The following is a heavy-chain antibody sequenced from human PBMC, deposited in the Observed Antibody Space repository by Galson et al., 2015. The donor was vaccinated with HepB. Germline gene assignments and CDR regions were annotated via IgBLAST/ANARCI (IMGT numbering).Heavy chain of an antibody. CDR3: ARALVYVWGGGWFDP. CDR2: INHSGST. V-gene: IGHV4-34*01. J-gene: IGHJ5*02. CDR1: GGSFSGYY. D-gene: IGHD3-16*01. Sequence: LSLTCAVYGGSFSGYYWSWIRQPPGKGLEWIGEINHSGSTNYNPSLKSRVTISVDTSKNQFSLKLSSVTAADTAVYYCARALVYVWGGGWFDPWGQGTLVTVSS.